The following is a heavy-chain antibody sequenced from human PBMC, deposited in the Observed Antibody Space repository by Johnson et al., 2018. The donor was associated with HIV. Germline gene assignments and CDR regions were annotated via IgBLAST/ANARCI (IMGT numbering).Heavy chain of an antibody. D-gene: IGHD1-26*01. V-gene: IGHV3-20*04. Sequence: VQLVESGGGLVKPGGSLRLSCAASGFTFDDYGMSWVRQAPGKGLEWVSGINWNGGSTGYADSVKGRFTISRDNSKNTLYLQMNSLRAEDTAVYYCARGVGPSAFDIWGQGTMVTVSS. CDR1: GFTFDDYG. CDR3: ARGVGPSAFDI. CDR2: INWNGGST. J-gene: IGHJ3*02.